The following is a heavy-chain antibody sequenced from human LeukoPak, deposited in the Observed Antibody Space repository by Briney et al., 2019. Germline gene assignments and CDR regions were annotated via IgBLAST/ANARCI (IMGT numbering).Heavy chain of an antibody. D-gene: IGHD2-2*02. CDR3: ARDHLPTAIEFDY. CDR2: INPDSGGT. Sequence: ASVKVSCKASGYTFTDYYIQWVRLAPGQGLEWMGWINPDSGGTDFAQKFQGRVTMTGDTSISTAYMELSTLRSDDTAVYYCARDHLPTAIEFDYWGQGTLVTVSS. J-gene: IGHJ4*02. CDR1: GYTFTDYY. V-gene: IGHV1-2*02.